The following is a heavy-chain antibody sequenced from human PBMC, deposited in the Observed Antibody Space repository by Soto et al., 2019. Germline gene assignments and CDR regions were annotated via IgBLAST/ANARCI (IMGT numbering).Heavy chain of an antibody. J-gene: IGHJ4*02. Sequence: QLQLQESGPGLVKPSETLSLTCTVSGGSISSSSYYWGWIRQPPGKGLEWIGSIYYSGSPYYNQSLRRSVTMSVDTSKNQFSRKLGSVAAADTAVYYCARLYRLGVIRLYYFDYWGQGTLVTVSS. CDR2: IYYSGSP. CDR3: ARLYRLGVIRLYYFDY. CDR1: GGSISSSSYY. D-gene: IGHD3-10*01. V-gene: IGHV4-39*01.